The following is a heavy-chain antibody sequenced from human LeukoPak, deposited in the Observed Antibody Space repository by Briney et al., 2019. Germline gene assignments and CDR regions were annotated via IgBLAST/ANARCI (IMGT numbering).Heavy chain of an antibody. CDR1: GYTFTSYY. CDR3: ARDRDLYCSGGSCYPGYFDY. J-gene: IGHJ4*02. V-gene: IGHV1-46*01. D-gene: IGHD2-15*01. CDR2: ISPSGGST. Sequence: ASVKVSCKASGYTFTSYYMHWVRQAPGQGLEWMGIISPSGGSTSYAQKFQGRVTMTRDTSTSTVYMELSSLRSEDTAVYYCARDRDLYCSGGSCYPGYFDYWGQGTLVTVSS.